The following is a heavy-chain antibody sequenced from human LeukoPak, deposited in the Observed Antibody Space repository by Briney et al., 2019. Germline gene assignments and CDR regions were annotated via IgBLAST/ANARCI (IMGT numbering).Heavy chain of an antibody. D-gene: IGHD6-19*01. Sequence: SVKVSCKASGGTFSSYAISWVRQAPGQGLEWMGGIIPIFGTANYAQKFQGRVTITADKSTSTAYMELSSLRSEDTAVYYCARETGYSSGWYSSVLVLWGQGTLVTVSS. CDR2: IIPIFGTA. CDR3: ARETGYSSGWYSSVLVL. J-gene: IGHJ4*02. CDR1: GGTFSSYA. V-gene: IGHV1-69*06.